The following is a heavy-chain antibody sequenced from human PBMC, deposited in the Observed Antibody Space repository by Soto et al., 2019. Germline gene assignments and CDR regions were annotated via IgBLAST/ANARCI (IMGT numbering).Heavy chain of an antibody. V-gene: IGHV1-46*04. J-gene: IGHJ5*02. CDR1: GYTFTSYN. Sequence: QVQLVQSGAEVKKPGASVKVSCKASGYTFTSYNMHWVRQAPGQGLEWVGMINPLGFSTTYAQKLRGRVTMTRNTSDSTVEMERTIMRSDDAAVYYCAGAAARFGAPYGFDPWGQGTLVTVSP. CDR3: AGAAARFGAPYGFDP. CDR2: INPLGFST. D-gene: IGHD3-10*01.